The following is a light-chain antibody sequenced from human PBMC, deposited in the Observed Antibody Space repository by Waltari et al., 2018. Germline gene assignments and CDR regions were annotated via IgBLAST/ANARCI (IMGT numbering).Light chain of an antibody. Sequence: QSALTQPRSVSGSPGQSVTISCTGTSSDVGGYNYVSWYQQHPGKAPKLMIYDVSKRPSGVPDRFSGSKSGNTASLTISGLQAEDVADYYCCSYAGSYTFSWVFGGGTKLTVL. CDR2: DVS. J-gene: IGLJ3*02. V-gene: IGLV2-11*01. CDR3: CSYAGSYTFSWV. CDR1: SSDVGGYNY.